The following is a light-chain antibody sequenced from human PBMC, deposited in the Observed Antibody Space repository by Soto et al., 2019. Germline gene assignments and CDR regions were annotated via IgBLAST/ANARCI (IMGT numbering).Light chain of an antibody. J-gene: IGLJ1*01. CDR2: EVS. Sequence: QSALTQPASVSGSPGQSITISCTGTSSDVGGYNSVSWNQQHPGKAPKLMIYEVSNRPSGVSNRFSGSKSGNTASLTISGLQAEDEADYYCSSYTTSSTLLYVFGTGTKLTVL. V-gene: IGLV2-14*01. CDR3: SSYTTSSTLLYV. CDR1: SSDVGGYNS.